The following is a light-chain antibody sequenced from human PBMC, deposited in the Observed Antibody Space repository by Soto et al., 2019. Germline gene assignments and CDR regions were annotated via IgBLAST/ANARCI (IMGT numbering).Light chain of an antibody. CDR2: DAS. Sequence: DIQMTQSPSSLSASVGDRVTITCQASQDINNYLNWYQQKPGKAPKLLTYDASNLETGVPSTLSGSGSGTHFTFSISSLPPADFATYVCQQYDNLIITFGGGTKVEIK. J-gene: IGKJ4*01. CDR3: QQYDNLIIT. V-gene: IGKV1-33*01. CDR1: QDINNY.